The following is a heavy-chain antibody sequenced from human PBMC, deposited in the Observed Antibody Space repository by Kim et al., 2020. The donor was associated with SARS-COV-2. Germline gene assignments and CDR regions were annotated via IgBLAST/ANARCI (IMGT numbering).Heavy chain of an antibody. CDR2: IYPGDSDT. Sequence: GESLKISCKGSGYSFTSYWIGWVRQMPGKGLEWMGIIYPGDSDTRYSPSFQGQVTIPADKSISTTYLQWSSLKASDTAMYYCARHSTPGYCSGGSCPCDYWGQETLVTVSS. CDR3: ARHSTPGYCSGGSCPCDY. D-gene: IGHD2-15*01. CDR1: GYSFTSYW. J-gene: IGHJ4*01. V-gene: IGHV5-51*01.